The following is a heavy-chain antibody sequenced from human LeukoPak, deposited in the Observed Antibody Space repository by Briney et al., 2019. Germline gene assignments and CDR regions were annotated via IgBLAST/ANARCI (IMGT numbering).Heavy chain of an antibody. CDR2: ISSSSSYI. V-gene: IGHV3-21*01. Sequence: GGSLRLSCAASGFTFSSYSMNWVRQAPGKGLEWVSSISSSSSYIYYADSVKGRFTISRDNAKNSLYLQMNSLRAEDTAVYYCARSSGGVIGAFDIWGQGTMVTVSS. D-gene: IGHD3-10*01. CDR1: GFTFSSYS. CDR3: ARSSGGVIGAFDI. J-gene: IGHJ3*02.